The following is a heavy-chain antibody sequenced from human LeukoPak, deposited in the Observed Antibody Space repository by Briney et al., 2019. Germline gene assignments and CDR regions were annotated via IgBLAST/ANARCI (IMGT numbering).Heavy chain of an antibody. J-gene: IGHJ4*02. CDR3: AKRLGYDSSGPFDY. CDR2: ISWNSGSI. CDR1: GFTLDDYA. Sequence: GGSLRLSCAASGFTLDDYAMHWVRQAPGKGLEWVSGISWNSGSIGYADSVKGRFTISRDNAKNSLYLQMNSLRAEDTALYYCAKRLGYDSSGPFDYWGQGTLVTVSS. D-gene: IGHD3-22*01. V-gene: IGHV3-9*01.